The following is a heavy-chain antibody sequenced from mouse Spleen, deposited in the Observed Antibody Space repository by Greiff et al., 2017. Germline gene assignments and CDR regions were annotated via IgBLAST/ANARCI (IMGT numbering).Heavy chain of an antibody. D-gene: IGHD1-2*01. CDR2: INPNNGGT. CDR1: GYTFTDYY. Sequence: EVQLQQSGPELVKPGASVKISCKASGYTFTDYYMNWVKQSHGKSLEWIGDINPNNGGTSYNQKFKSKATLTVDTSSSTAYMQLSSLTSEDSAVYYCALRLRNYYAMDYWGQGTSVTVSS. CDR3: ALRLRNYYAMDY. V-gene: IGHV1-26*01. J-gene: IGHJ4*01.